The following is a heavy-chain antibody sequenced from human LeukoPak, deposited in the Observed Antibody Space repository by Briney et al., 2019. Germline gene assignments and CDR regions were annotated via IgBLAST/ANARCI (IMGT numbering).Heavy chain of an antibody. CDR3: ARAVSGRFDY. V-gene: IGHV4-59*08. D-gene: IGHD6-19*01. J-gene: IGHJ4*02. Sequence: MASETLSLTCAVYGGSFSGYHWGWIRQPPGKGLEWTGYIYYSGSTNYNPSLKSRVTISVDTSKNQFSLKLSSVTAADTAIYYCARAVSGRFDYWGLGTLVTVSS. CDR1: GGSFSGYH. CDR2: IYYSGST.